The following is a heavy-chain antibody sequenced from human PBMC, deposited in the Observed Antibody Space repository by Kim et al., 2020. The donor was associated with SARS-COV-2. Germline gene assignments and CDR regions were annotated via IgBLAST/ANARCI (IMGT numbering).Heavy chain of an antibody. J-gene: IGHJ4*02. CDR3: ARPLTYGEYAY. CDR2: INTNTGNP. D-gene: IGHD4-17*01. CDR1: GYNFINYG. V-gene: IGHV7-4-1*02. Sequence: ASVKVSCKASGYNFINYGLNWVRQAPGQGLEWMVWINTNTGNPTYAQGFTGRFVFSLDTSVSTASLQISSLKAEDTAVYYCARPLTYGEYAYWGQGTLVT.